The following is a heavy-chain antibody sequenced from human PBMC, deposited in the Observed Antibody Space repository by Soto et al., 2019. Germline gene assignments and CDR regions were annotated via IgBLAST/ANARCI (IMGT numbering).Heavy chain of an antibody. V-gene: IGHV1-18*01. CDR3: AREAVSGIIGMDV. CDR2: INPYNGNT. D-gene: IGHD6-19*01. J-gene: IGHJ6*02. CDR1: GYMFTAYG. Sequence: ASVKVSCKASGYMFTAYGISWVRQAPGQGLEWMGWINPYNGNTRYAQKLQGRVTMTTDTSTSTVYMEMRSLRSDDTAVYYCAREAVSGIIGMDVWGQGTTVTVSS.